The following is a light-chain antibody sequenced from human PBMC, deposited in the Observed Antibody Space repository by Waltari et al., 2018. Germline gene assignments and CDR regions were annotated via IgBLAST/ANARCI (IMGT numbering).Light chain of an antibody. J-gene: IGLJ2*01. Sequence: QSALTQPRSVSGSPGQSVTLPSTGRRSDIGGYKYVSWYQQPPGKAPKPVIYDVDKRPSGVPDRFSGSKAGNTASLTISGLQTDDEADYYCCSYAGRYTSVFGGGTRVTVL. CDR2: DVD. V-gene: IGLV2-11*01. CDR3: CSYAGRYTSV. CDR1: RSDIGGYKY.